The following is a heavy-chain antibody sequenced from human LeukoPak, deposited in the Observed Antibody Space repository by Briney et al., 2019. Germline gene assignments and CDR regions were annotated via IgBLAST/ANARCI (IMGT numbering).Heavy chain of an antibody. CDR1: GGSISSYY. D-gene: IGHD3-22*01. CDR2: IYYSGST. V-gene: IGHV4-59*12. Sequence: KPSETLSLTCTVSGGSISSYYWSWIRQPPGKGLEWIGYIYYSGSTNYNPSLKSRVTISVDKSENQFSLKLTSVTAADTAVYYCARVGQDSTGYYRIFDYWGQGTLVTVSS. CDR3: ARVGQDSTGYYRIFDY. J-gene: IGHJ4*02.